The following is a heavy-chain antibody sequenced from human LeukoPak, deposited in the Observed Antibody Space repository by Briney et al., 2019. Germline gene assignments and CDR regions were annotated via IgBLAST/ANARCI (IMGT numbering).Heavy chain of an antibody. CDR2: INHSGST. CDR3: ARDACSSTSCYGYFQH. D-gene: IGHD2-2*01. V-gene: IGHV4-34*01. CDR1: GGSLSGYY. Sequence: SETLSLTCAVYGGSLSGYYWSWIRQPPGKGLEWIGEINHSGSTKYNPSLKSRVTISVDTSKNQFSLNLSSVTAADTAVYYCARDACSSTSCYGYFQHWGQGTLVTVSS. J-gene: IGHJ1*01.